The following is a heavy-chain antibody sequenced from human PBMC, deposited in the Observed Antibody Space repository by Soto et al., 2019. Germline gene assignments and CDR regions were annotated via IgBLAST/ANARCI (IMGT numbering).Heavy chain of an antibody. CDR3: ARDQPYDYIWGSYRYPLDY. J-gene: IGHJ4*02. Sequence: GGSLRLSCAASGFTFSSYWMSWVRLAPGKGLEWVANIKQDGSEKYYVDSVKGRFTISRDNAKNSLYLQMNSLRAEDTAVYYCARDQPYDYIWGSYRYPLDYWGQGTLVTVSS. CDR2: IKQDGSEK. D-gene: IGHD3-16*02. CDR1: GFTFSSYW. V-gene: IGHV3-7*01.